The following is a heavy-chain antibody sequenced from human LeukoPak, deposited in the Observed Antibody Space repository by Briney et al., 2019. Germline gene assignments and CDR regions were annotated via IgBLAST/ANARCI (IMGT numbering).Heavy chain of an antibody. V-gene: IGHV3-48*01. J-gene: IGHJ3*02. CDR3: ARLAGIWFGEPDHDAFDI. CDR2: ISSSSGTI. Sequence: QPGGSLRLSCAASGFTLSSYSMNWVRQAPGKGLEWVSYISSSSGTIYYADSVKGRFTISRDNAKNSLYLQMNSLRAEDTAVYYCARLAGIWFGEPDHDAFDIWGQGTMVTVPS. CDR1: GFTLSSYS. D-gene: IGHD3-10*01.